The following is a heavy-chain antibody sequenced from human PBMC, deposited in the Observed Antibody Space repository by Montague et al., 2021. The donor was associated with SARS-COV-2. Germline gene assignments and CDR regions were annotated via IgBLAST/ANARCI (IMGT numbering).Heavy chain of an antibody. CDR2: LYTSGST. D-gene: IGHD5-12*01. CDR3: ARDGADYSFAYYHEMDV. J-gene: IGHJ6*02. Sequence: SETLSLTCTVSGASVRTYYWSWIRQSAGKKLEWMGRLYTSGSTYYNPSFKSRVTMSLDTSKNLFSLNLSSMTAADTAVYYCARDGADYSFAYYHEMDVWGQGIAVTVPS. V-gene: IGHV4-4*07. CDR1: GASVRTYY.